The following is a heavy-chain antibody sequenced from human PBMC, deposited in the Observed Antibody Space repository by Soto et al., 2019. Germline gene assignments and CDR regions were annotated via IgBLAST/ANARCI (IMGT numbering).Heavy chain of an antibody. CDR3: ARDGTYNWV. V-gene: IGHV3-66*01. J-gene: IGHJ4*02. CDR1: GFTVSNNY. CDR2: IYSGGTT. D-gene: IGHD1-1*01. Sequence: EVQLVESGGGLVQPGGSLRLSCAASGFTVSNNYMRWVRQAPGKGLEWVSLIYSGGTTYYADSVKGRFTISRDNSKNTLYLHMNGLRAEDTAVYYCARDGTYNWVGGQGILVTVSS.